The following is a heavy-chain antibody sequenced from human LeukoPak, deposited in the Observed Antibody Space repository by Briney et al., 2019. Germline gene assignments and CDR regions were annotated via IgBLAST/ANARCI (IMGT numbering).Heavy chain of an antibody. V-gene: IGHV3-53*01. CDR3: ARDKWFGDRYYFDY. CDR2: IYSGGST. J-gene: IGHJ4*02. CDR1: GFTVSSNY. D-gene: IGHD3-10*01. Sequence: GGSLRLSCAASGFTVSSNYMSWVRQAPGKGLEWVSVIYSGGSTYYADSVKGRFTISRDNSKNTLYLRMNSLRAEDTAVYYCARDKWFGDRYYFDYWGQGTLVTVSS.